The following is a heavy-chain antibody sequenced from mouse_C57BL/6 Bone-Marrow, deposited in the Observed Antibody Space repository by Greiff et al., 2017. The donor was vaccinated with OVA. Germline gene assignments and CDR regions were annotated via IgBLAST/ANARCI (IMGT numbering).Heavy chain of an antibody. CDR3: ARYPYWYFDV. J-gene: IGHJ1*03. CDR2: IDPEGGET. CDR1: GFNIKDYY. V-gene: IGHV14-2*01. Sequence: EVQRVESGAELVKPGASVKLSCTASGFNIKDYYMHWVKQRTEQGLEWIGRIDPEGGETKYAPKFQGKATITADTSSNTAYLQLSSLTSEDTAVYYCARYPYWYFDVWGTGTTVTVSS.